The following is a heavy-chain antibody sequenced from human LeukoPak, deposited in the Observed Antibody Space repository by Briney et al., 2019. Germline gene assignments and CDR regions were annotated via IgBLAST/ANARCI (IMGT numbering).Heavy chain of an antibody. Sequence: GESPKISCKASGSTFTNSWIGWVRQMPGKGLEWMGIIYPGDSDTRYSPSFQGQVTISVDKSVSTAYLQWGSLKDSDTAMYYCTRLLGENSEFDSWGQGTLVTVSS. V-gene: IGHV5-51*01. CDR2: IYPGDSDT. CDR1: GSTFTNSW. D-gene: IGHD3-16*01. J-gene: IGHJ4*02. CDR3: TRLLGENSEFDS.